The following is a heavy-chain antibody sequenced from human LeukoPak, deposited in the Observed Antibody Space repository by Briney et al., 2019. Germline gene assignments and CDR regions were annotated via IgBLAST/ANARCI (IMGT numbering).Heavy chain of an antibody. D-gene: IGHD3-22*01. CDR2: IIPILGIA. CDR1: GGTFSSYA. Sequence: GASVKVSCKASGGTFSSYAISWVRQAPGQVLEWMGRIIPILGIANYAQKFQGRVTITADKSTSTAYMELSSLRSEDTAVYYCARGVYYYDSSGPRRDAYDIWGQGTMVTVSS. V-gene: IGHV1-69*04. J-gene: IGHJ3*02. CDR3: ARGVYYYDSSGPRRDAYDI.